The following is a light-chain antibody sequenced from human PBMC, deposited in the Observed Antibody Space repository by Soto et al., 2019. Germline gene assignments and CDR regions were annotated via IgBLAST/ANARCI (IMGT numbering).Light chain of an antibody. CDR1: SSDVGGYNY. CDR2: DVS. Sequence: QSALTQPASVSGSPGQSITISCTGTSSDVGGYNYVSWYQHHPGKAPKLMIYDVSNRPSGVSNRFSGSKSGNTASLTISGRQAEDEADYYCSSSTSSSTVVFGGGTKLTV. CDR3: SSSTSSSTVV. V-gene: IGLV2-14*03. J-gene: IGLJ2*01.